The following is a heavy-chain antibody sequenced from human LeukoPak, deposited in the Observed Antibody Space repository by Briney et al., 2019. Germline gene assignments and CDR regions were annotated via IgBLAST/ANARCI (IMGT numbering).Heavy chain of an antibody. CDR2: MNPNSGNT. D-gene: IGHD6-6*01. CDR3: ARGSSSSNYYYYMDV. CDR1: GCTFTSYD. V-gene: IGHV1-8*01. Sequence: ASVKVSCKASGCTFTSYDINWVRQATGQGLEWMGWMNPNSGNTGYAQKLQGRVTMTRNTSISTAYMELSSLRSEDTAVYYCARGSSSSNYYYYMDVWGKGTTVTVSS. J-gene: IGHJ6*03.